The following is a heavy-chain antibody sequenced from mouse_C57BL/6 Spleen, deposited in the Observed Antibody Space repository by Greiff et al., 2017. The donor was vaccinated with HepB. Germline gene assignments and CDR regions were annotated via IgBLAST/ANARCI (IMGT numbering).Heavy chain of an antibody. D-gene: IGHD1-1*01. CDR2: ISSGGSYT. Sequence: EVKLVESGGDLVKPGGSLKLSCAASGFTFSSYGMSWVRQTPDKRLEWVATISSGGSYTYYPDSVKGRFTISRDNAKNTLYLQMSSLKSEDTAMYYCARQITTVVATEYFDVWGTGTTVTVSS. CDR1: GFTFSSYG. V-gene: IGHV5-6*01. J-gene: IGHJ1*03. CDR3: ARQITTVVATEYFDV.